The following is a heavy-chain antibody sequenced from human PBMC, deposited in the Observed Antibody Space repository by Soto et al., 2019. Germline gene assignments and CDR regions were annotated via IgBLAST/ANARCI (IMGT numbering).Heavy chain of an antibody. V-gene: IGHV1-69*04. CDR2: IIPILGIA. CDR3: ARDGQQLAGWFDP. Sequence: SVTVSCTASVGTFSSYTISWVRQAPGQGLEWMGRIIPILGIANYAQKFQGRVTITADKSTSTAYMELSSLRSEDTAVYYCARDGQQLAGWFDPWGQGTLVTVS. J-gene: IGHJ5*02. D-gene: IGHD6-13*01. CDR1: VGTFSSYT.